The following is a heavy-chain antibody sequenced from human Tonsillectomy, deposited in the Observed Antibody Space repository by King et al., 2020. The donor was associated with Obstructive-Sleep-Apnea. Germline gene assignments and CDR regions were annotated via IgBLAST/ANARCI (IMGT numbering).Heavy chain of an antibody. CDR1: GGSISSYS. V-gene: IGHV4-59*01. CDR2: IYYSGST. CDR3: ARGYYGGNSAGFDY. D-gene: IGHD4-23*01. Sequence: QLQESGPGLVKPSETLSLTCTVSGGSISSYSWSWIRQPPGKELEWIGYIYYSGSTNYNPSLKSRVTISVDTSKHHFSLNLSSVTAADTALYYCARGYYGGNSAGFDYWGQGTLVTVSS. J-gene: IGHJ4*02.